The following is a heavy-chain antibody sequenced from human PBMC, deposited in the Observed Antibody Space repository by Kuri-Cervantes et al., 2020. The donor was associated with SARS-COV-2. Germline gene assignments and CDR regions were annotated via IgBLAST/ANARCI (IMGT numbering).Heavy chain of an antibody. CDR2: ISGSGCST. V-gene: IGHV3-23*01. CDR3: AKSRWQQLSWLDY. CDR1: GFTFSSYA. J-gene: IGHJ4*02. Sequence: GESLKIPCAASGFTFSSYAMSWGRQAPGKGLEWVSAISGSGCSTYYADSVKGRFTISRDKSKKTLYLQMNSLRAEDTAVYYCAKSRWQQLSWLDYWGQGTLVTVSS. D-gene: IGHD6-13*01.